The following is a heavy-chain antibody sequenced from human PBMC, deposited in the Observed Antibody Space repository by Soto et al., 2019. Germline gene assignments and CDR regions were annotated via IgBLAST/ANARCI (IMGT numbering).Heavy chain of an antibody. CDR3: ARGPLHPYGDYLRYYYYYMDV. V-gene: IGHV4-34*01. CDR1: GGSFSGYY. CDR2: INHSGST. D-gene: IGHD4-17*01. J-gene: IGHJ6*03. Sequence: QVQLQQWGAGLLKPSETLSLTCAVYGGSFSGYYWSWIRQPPGEGLEWIGEINHSGSTNYNPSLKSRVTISVDTSKNQFSLKLSSVTAADTAVYYCARGPLHPYGDYLRYYYYYMDVWGKGTTVTVSS.